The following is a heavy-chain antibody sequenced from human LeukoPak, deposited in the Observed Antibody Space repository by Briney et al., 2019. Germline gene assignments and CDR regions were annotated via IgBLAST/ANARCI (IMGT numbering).Heavy chain of an antibody. CDR2: ISTYNGDT. V-gene: IGHV1-18*01. J-gene: IGHJ4*02. CDR1: GYTFTSYG. Sequence: ASVEVSCKASGYTFTSYGISWVRQAPGQGLEWMGWISTYNGDTNYAQKLQGRVTMTTDTSTSTAYMELRSLRSDDTAVYYCARDSSSWYYFDYWGQGILVTVSS. D-gene: IGHD6-13*01. CDR3: ARDSSSWYYFDY.